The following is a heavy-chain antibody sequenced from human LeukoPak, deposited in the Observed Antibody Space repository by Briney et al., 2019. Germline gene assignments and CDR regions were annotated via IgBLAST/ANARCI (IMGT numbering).Heavy chain of an antibody. D-gene: IGHD3-10*02. CDR2: TSGTGDSA. V-gene: IGHV3-23*01. CDR3: AGDRVGDGNAYYFV. Sequence: GGSLRLSCAASGFTISSYAMSWVRQAPGKGLEWVSGTSGTGDSANYADSVKGRFTISRDTSKNTMYLQMNSLRAEDTAVYYCAGDRVGDGNAYYFVGGQGTLVTVSS. CDR1: GFTISSYA. J-gene: IGHJ4*02.